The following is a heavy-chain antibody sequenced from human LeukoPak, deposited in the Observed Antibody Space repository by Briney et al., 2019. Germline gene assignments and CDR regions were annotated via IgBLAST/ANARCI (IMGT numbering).Heavy chain of an antibody. CDR1: GFTFSSYS. V-gene: IGHV3-48*04. Sequence: GGSLRLSCAASGFTFSSYSMNWVRQAPGKGLEWVSYISSSGSTIYYADSVKGRFTISRDNAKNSLYLQMNSLRAEDTAVYYCAREHYFYHMDGWGEGTTVTVSS. J-gene: IGHJ6*03. CDR2: ISSSGSTI. CDR3: AREHYFYHMDG.